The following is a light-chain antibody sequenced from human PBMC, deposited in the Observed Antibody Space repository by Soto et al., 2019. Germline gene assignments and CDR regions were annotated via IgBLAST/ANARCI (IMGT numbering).Light chain of an antibody. J-gene: IGLJ2*01. V-gene: IGLV1-47*01. CDR2: MNN. CDR1: NSNIGINF. CDR3: ATWDDSLIGPV. Sequence: QSVLTQPPSASGTPGQRVTISCSGSNSNIGINFVSWYQQLPGAAPRLLIYMNNQRPSGVPDRFSGSKSGTSVSLAISGLRSEDEADYYCATWDDSLIGPVFGGGTKLTVL.